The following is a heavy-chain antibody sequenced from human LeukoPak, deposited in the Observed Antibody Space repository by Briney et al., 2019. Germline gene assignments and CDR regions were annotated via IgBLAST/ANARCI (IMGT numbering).Heavy chain of an antibody. V-gene: IGHV5-10-1*01. D-gene: IGHD4-23*01. J-gene: IGHJ4*02. CDR3: ARHLTSTHGTSGNDGDY. CDR2: IDPSDSYT. Sequence: GESLKISCKGSGYSFTSYWISWVRQMPGKGLEWMGRIDPSDSYTNYSPSFQGHVTISADKSISTAYLQWSSLKAADTAMYYCARHLTSTHGTSGNDGDYWGQGTLVTVSS. CDR1: GYSFTSYW.